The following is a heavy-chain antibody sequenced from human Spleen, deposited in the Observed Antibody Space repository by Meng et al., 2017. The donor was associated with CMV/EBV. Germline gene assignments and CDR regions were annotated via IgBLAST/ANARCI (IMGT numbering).Heavy chain of an antibody. CDR1: GFTFSSYS. D-gene: IGHD3-3*01. Sequence: GGSLRLSCAASGFTFSSYSMNWGRQAPGKGLEWVSSISSSSSYIYCADTVKGRFTISRDNAKDSLYLQMNSLRAEDTAGYYCAGVSTYYDFWSGHEVDYWGQGTLVTVSS. CDR2: ISSSSSYI. J-gene: IGHJ4*02. CDR3: AGVSTYYDFWSGHEVDY. V-gene: IGHV3-21*01.